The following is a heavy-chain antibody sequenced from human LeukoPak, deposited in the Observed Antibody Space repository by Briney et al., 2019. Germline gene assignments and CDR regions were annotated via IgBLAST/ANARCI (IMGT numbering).Heavy chain of an antibody. CDR2: INHSGST. CDR3: ARLWYDYVWGSYRGYYFDY. D-gene: IGHD3-16*02. V-gene: IGHV4-34*01. CDR1: GGSFSGYY. J-gene: IGHJ4*02. Sequence: SETLSLTCAVYGGSFSGYYWSWIRQPPGKGLEWIGEINHSGSTNYNPSLKSRVTVSVDTSKNQFSLKLSSVTAADTAVYYCARLWYDYVWGSYRGYYFDYWGQGTLVTVSS.